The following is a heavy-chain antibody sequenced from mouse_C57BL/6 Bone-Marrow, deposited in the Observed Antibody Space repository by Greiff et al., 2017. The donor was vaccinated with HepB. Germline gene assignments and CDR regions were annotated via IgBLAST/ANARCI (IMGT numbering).Heavy chain of an antibody. CDR3: ARWGGDGYYLYWYFDV. CDR2: INPNYGTT. CDR1: GYSFTDCN. D-gene: IGHD2-3*01. Sequence: VQLQQSGPELVKPGASVKISCKASGYSFTDCNMNWVKQSNGKSLEWIGVINPNYGTTSYNQKFKGKATLTVDQSSSTAYMQLNSLTSEDSAVYYCARWGGDGYYLYWYFDVWGTGTTVTVSS. V-gene: IGHV1-39*01. J-gene: IGHJ1*03.